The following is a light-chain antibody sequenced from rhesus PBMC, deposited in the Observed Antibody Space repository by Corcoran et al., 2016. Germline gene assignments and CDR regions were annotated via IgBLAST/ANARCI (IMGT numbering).Light chain of an antibody. J-gene: IGKJ2*01. V-gene: IGKV1-74*01. CDR2: KAS. CDR1: ENVNNY. CDR3: QHGYGTPYS. Sequence: EIQMTQSPSSLSASVGDRVTITCRASENVNNYLNWYQQKPGTAPKLLIYKASTLKSGVPSRFSGSGSGTDYTFTISSLQPDDVATYYCQHGYGTPYSFGQGTKVEIK.